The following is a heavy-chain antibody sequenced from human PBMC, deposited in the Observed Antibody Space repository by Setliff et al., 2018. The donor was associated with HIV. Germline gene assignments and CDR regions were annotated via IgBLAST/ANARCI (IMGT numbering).Heavy chain of an antibody. V-gene: IGHV4-39*07. CDR2: IYYSGST. D-gene: IGHD3-22*01. CDR1: GGSISSYY. CDR3: ARDTYDSRGYFFGY. J-gene: IGHJ4*02. Sequence: SETLSLTCTVSGGSISSYYWGWIRQPPGKGLEWIGNIYYSGSTYYNPSLKSRVTISKDTSKNQFSLHMRSVTAADTAVYYCARDTYDSRGYFFGYWGQGILVTVS.